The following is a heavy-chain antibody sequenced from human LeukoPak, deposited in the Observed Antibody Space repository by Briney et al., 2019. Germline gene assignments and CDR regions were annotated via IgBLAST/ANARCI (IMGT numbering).Heavy chain of an antibody. Sequence: PGGSLRLSCAASGFTFSSHGMNWVRQAPGKGLEWVSGISPNGVITYYADSVKGRFTISRDNSKNSLYLQMNSLRAEDTAVYYCARDTPPSYDYVWGSYILFDYWGQGTLVTVSS. D-gene: IGHD3-16*01. J-gene: IGHJ4*02. CDR2: ISPNGVIT. CDR3: ARDTPPSYDYVWGSYILFDY. CDR1: GFTFSSHG. V-gene: IGHV3-23*01.